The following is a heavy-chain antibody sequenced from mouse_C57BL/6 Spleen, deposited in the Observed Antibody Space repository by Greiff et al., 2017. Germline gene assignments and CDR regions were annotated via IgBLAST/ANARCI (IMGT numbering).Heavy chain of an antibody. Sequence: EVKLMESGGGLVKPGGSLKLSCAASGFTFSSYAMSWVRQTPEKRLEWVATISDGGSYTYYPDNVKGRFTISRDNAKNNLYLQMSHLKSEDTAMYYCAHYYEGAMDYWGQGTSVTVSS. CDR3: AHYYEGAMDY. CDR1: GFTFSSYA. V-gene: IGHV5-4*03. J-gene: IGHJ4*01. CDR2: ISDGGSYT. D-gene: IGHD1-1*01.